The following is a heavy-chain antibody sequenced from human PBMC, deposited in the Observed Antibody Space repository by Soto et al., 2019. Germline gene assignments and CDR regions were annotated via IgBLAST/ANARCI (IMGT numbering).Heavy chain of an antibody. CDR2: FDPEDGET. CDR1: GYTLTELS. CDR3: ATGPIFGVPILHHEYFQH. J-gene: IGHJ1*01. Sequence: ASVKVSCKVSGYTLTELSMHWVRQAPGKGLEWMGGFDPEDGETIYAQKFQGRVTMTEDTSTDTAYMELSSLRSEDTAVYYCATGPIFGVPILHHEYFQHWGQGTLVTVSS. D-gene: IGHD3-3*01. V-gene: IGHV1-24*01.